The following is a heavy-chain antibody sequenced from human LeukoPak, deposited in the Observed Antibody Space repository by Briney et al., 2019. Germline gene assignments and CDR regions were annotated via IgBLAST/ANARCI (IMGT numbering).Heavy chain of an antibody. CDR3: ARGLGDGSI. Sequence: GGSLRLSCAASGFTFGRFAMIWVRQAPGKGLVWVARTSSDGSSSTYAHSVNGQFTISRDNAKNTLYLQMNSLSAEDTAVYYCARGLGDGSIWGHGTMVTVSS. CDR1: GFTFGRFA. D-gene: IGHD3-16*01. V-gene: IGHV3-74*01. CDR2: TSSDGSSS. J-gene: IGHJ3*02.